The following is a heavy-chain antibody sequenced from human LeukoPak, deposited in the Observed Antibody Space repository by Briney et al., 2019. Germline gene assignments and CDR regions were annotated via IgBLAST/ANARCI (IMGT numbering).Heavy chain of an antibody. Sequence: ASVKVSCKVSGYTLTELSMHWVRQAPGKGLEWMGGFDPEDGGTIYAQKFQGRVTMTEDTSTDTAYMELSSLRSEDTAVYYCATGLYAVAGSSYYFDYWGQGTLVTVSS. V-gene: IGHV1-24*01. D-gene: IGHD6-19*01. CDR1: GYTLTELS. CDR3: ATGLYAVAGSSYYFDY. CDR2: FDPEDGGT. J-gene: IGHJ4*02.